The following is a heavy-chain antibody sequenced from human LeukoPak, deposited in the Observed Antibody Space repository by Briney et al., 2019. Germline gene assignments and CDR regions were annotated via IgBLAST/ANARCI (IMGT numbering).Heavy chain of an antibody. D-gene: IGHD6-13*01. CDR3: ARGRISSWYYYYMDV. CDR2: INHSGST. J-gene: IGHJ6*03. V-gene: IGHV4-34*01. Sequence: PSETLSLTCAVYGGSFRGYYWSWIRPPPGEGLEWIGEINHSGSTNYNPSLKSRVTISVDTSKNQFSLKLSSVTAADTAVYYCARGRISSWYYYYMDVWGKGTTVTVSS. CDR1: GGSFRGYY.